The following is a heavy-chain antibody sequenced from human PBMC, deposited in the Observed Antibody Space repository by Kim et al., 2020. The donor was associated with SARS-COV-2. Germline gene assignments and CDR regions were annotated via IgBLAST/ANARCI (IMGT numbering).Heavy chain of an antibody. CDR3: ARDLDGFYLDY. Sequence: NSAVSVRSRIIINSDTSKTQFSLQLNSVTPEDTAVYYCARDLDGFYLDYWGQGTQVTVSS. J-gene: IGHJ4*02. D-gene: IGHD2-2*03. V-gene: IGHV6-1*01.